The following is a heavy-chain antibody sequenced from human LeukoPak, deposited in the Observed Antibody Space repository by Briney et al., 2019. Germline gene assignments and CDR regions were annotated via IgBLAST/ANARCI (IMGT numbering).Heavy chain of an antibody. CDR3: ATRGITIFGVQSNNWYFDL. CDR2: IIPIFGTA. D-gene: IGHD3-3*01. J-gene: IGHJ2*01. V-gene: IGHV1-69*13. CDR1: GGTFSSYA. Sequence: SVKVSCKASGGTFSSYAISWVRQAPGQGLEWMGGIIPIFGTANYAQKFQGRVTITADESTSTAYMELSSLRSEDTAVYYCATRGITIFGVQSNNWYFDLWGRGTLVTVSS.